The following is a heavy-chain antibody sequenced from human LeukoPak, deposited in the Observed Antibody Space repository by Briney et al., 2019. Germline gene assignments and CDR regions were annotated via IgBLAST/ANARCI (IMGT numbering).Heavy chain of an antibody. CDR3: ARERRFKGSSNPSLYYYYYMDV. CDR1: GGSFSGYY. CDR2: INHSGST. J-gene: IGHJ6*03. Sequence: PSETLSLTCAVYGGSFSGYYWSWIRQPPGKGLEWIGEINHSGSTNYNPSLKSRVTISVDTSKNQFSLKLSSVTAADTAVYYCARERRFKGSSNPSLYYYYYMDVWGKGTTVTVSS. D-gene: IGHD6-13*01. V-gene: IGHV4-34*01.